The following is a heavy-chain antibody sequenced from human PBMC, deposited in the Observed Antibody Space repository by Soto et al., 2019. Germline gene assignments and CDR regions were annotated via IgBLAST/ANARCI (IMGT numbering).Heavy chain of an antibody. V-gene: IGHV1-24*01. CDR2: FDPEDGET. CDR1: GYTLTELS. D-gene: IGHD3-22*01. J-gene: IGHJ4*02. Sequence: ASVKVSCKVSGYTLTELSMHWVRQAPGKGIEWMGRFDPEDGETIYAQKFQGRVTMTEDTYTDTAYMELSSLRSEDTAVYYCATPDFHYYDSSGYYYWGQGPLDTVCS. CDR3: ATPDFHYYDSSGYYY.